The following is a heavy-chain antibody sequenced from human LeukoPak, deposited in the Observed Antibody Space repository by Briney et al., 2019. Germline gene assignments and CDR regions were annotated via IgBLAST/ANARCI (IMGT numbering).Heavy chain of an antibody. Sequence: SETLSLTCTVSGASIISGNYFWGWVRQPPGKRLEWIGSWHHSGITDYNPSLKSRVAIVADTSKNQFSLKLASVAAADSAVYFCARQYEFWGQGTLVTVSS. CDR2: WHHSGIT. D-gene: IGHD3-10*01. CDR3: ARQYEF. J-gene: IGHJ4*02. CDR1: GASIISGNYF. V-gene: IGHV4-39*01.